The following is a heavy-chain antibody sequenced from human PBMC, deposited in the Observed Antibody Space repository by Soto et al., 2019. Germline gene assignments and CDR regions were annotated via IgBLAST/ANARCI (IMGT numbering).Heavy chain of an antibody. D-gene: IGHD3-10*01. Sequence: GGSLRLSCAASGFTFSNAWMNWVRQAPGKGLEWVGRIKSKTDGGTTDYAAPVKGRFTISRDDSKNTLYLQMNSLKTEDTAVYYCTTERFMKGRLLWIGELPYTPDYWGQGT. CDR3: TTERFMKGRLLWIGELPYTPDY. CDR2: IKSKTDGGTT. V-gene: IGHV3-15*07. CDR1: GFTFSNAW. J-gene: IGHJ4*02.